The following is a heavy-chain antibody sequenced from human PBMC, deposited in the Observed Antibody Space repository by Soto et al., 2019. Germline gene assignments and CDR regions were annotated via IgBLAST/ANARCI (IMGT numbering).Heavy chain of an antibody. CDR3: ARQPGITIFGVVIIDIFDP. CDR1: GGSISSYY. V-gene: IGHV4-4*07. CDR2: IYTSGST. Sequence: SETLSLTCTVSGGSISSYYWSWIRQPAGKGLEWIGRIYTSGSTNYNPSLKSRVTMSVDTSKNQFSLKLSSVTAADTAVYYCARQPGITIFGVVIIDIFDPWGQGTLVTVS. J-gene: IGHJ5*02. D-gene: IGHD3-3*01.